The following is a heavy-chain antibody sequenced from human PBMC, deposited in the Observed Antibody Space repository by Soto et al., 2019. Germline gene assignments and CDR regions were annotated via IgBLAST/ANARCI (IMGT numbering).Heavy chain of an antibody. V-gene: IGHV3-30-3*01. Sequence: PGGSLRLSCAASGFTFRGHAMHWVRQAPGKGLEWVAVISYDGINQYYADSVKGRFTISRDNSQNILYLQMNSLETEDTAVYYCARDLVVGCSRGTCYPIDYWGQGTLVTVS. CDR3: ARDLVVGCSRGTCYPIDY. CDR2: ISYDGINQ. D-gene: IGHD2-15*01. CDR1: GFTFRGHA. J-gene: IGHJ4*02.